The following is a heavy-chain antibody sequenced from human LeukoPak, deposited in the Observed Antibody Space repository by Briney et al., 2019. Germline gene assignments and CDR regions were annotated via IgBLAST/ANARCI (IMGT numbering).Heavy chain of an antibody. D-gene: IGHD2-21*02. J-gene: IGHJ4*02. CDR1: GGSFSGYY. V-gene: IGHV4-34*01. Sequence: SETLSLTCAVYGGSFSGYYWSWIRQPPGKGLEWIGEINHSGSTNYNPSLKSRVTISVDTSKNQFSLKLSSVTAADTAVYYCARGRGDARSGLDYWGQGTLVTVSS. CDR3: ARGRGDARSGLDY. CDR2: INHSGST.